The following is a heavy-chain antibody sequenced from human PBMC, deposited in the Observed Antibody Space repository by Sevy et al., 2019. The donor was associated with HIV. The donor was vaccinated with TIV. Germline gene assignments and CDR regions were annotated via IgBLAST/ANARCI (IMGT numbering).Heavy chain of an antibody. D-gene: IGHD4-17*01. Sequence: GGSLRLSCAASGFTFSSYAMSWVRQAPGKGLEWVSAISGSGGSTYYADSVKGRFTISRDNSKNTLYLQMNSLRAEDTAVYDCAGGPKMTRSYYYDGMDVWGQGTTVTVSS. CDR1: GFTFSSYA. J-gene: IGHJ6*02. CDR2: ISGSGGST. V-gene: IGHV3-23*01. CDR3: AGGPKMTRSYYYDGMDV.